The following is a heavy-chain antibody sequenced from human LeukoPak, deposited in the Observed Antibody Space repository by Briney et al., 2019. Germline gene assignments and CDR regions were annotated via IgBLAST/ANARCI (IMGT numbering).Heavy chain of an antibody. CDR1: GGSMNTHY. J-gene: IGHJ3*01. V-gene: IGHV4-4*07. CDR2: IYTSGST. Sequence: SETLSLTCSVSGGSMNTHYWNWIRQPAGKGLEWIGRIYTSGSTNHNPSLKSRVIMSLDTSKSQFSLSLSSVTAADTAVYYCARDNNGLYFGVRSFDVWGQGKMVIVSS. CDR3: ARDNNGLYFGVRSFDV. D-gene: IGHD3-3*01.